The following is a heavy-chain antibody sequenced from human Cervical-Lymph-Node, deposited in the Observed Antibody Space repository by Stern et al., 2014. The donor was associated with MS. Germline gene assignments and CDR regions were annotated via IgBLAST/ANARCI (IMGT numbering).Heavy chain of an antibody. D-gene: IGHD2-21*02. CDR3: ARGDFGGVTNNWFDS. Sequence: VQLVESGAEVKKPGASVKVSCKASGYIFGDYGINWVRQARGQGLEWMGWINSYNDKTHYAQNFQGRVTMTTDATTTTAYMELRGLRSDDTAVYYCARGDFGGVTNNWFDSWGQGTLVTVSS. CDR2: INSYNDKT. J-gene: IGHJ5*01. CDR1: GYIFGDYG. V-gene: IGHV1-18*01.